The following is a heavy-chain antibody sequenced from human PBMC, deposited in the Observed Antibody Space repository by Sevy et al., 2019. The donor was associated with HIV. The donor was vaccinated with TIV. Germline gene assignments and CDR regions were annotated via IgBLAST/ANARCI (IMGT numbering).Heavy chain of an antibody. CDR2: IYIGGST. CDR1: GLTVSSNF. CDR3: ARGKHISDYYGSFDY. V-gene: IGHV3-53*01. J-gene: IGHJ4*02. Sequence: GGSLRLSCAASGLTVSSNFMSWVRQAPGKGLEWVSVIYIGGSTYYADSVKGRFTISRDNSKNTLYLQMNSLRVEDTAVYYCARGKHISDYYGSFDYWGQGTLVTVSS. D-gene: IGHD3-3*01.